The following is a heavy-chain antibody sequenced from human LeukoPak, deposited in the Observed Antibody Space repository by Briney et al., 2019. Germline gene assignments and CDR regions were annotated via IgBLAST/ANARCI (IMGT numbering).Heavy chain of an antibody. V-gene: IGHV3-53*01. CDR1: GFTVSSNY. Sequence: PGGSLRLSCAASGFTVSSNYMSRVRQAPGKGLEWVSVIYSGGSTYYADSVKGRFTISRDDSKNTLYLQMNSLRAEDTAVYYCARLMEGYFDYWGQGTLVTVSS. CDR2: IYSGGST. J-gene: IGHJ4*02. CDR3: ARLMEGYFDY. D-gene: IGHD3-3*01.